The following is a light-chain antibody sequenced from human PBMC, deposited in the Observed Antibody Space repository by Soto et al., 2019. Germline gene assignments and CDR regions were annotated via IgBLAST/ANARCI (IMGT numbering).Light chain of an antibody. J-gene: IGKJ5*01. V-gene: IGKV1-9*01. Sequence: IQLTQSPSSLSASVGDRVTITCRASQGISSYLAWYQQKPGKAPKLLIYAASTLQSGVPSRFSGSGSGTDFTPTISNLQPEDFATYYCQQFNSLFGQGTRLEIK. CDR2: AAS. CDR3: QQFNSL. CDR1: QGISSY.